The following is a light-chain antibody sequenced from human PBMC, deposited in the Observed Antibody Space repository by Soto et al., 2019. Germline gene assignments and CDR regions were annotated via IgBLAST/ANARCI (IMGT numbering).Light chain of an antibody. Sequence: QSVLTQPVSVSGSPGQSITISCTGTSGDVGTYNLVSWYQQHPGRAPKLIIFEVNKRPSGVSNRLSGSKSGNTASLAISGLQADDEADYHCCSYAGRSNVVCGGGTKLTVL. J-gene: IGLJ2*01. CDR1: SGDVGTYNL. CDR2: EVN. CDR3: CSYAGRSNVV. V-gene: IGLV2-23*02.